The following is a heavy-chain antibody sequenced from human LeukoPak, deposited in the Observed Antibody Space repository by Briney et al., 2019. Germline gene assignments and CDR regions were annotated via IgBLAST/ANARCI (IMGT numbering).Heavy chain of an antibody. CDR1: GGTFSSYA. CDR3: ARALSSGWYLSVGY. CDR2: IIPIFGTA. J-gene: IGHJ4*02. Sequence: SVKVSCKASGGTFSSYAISWVRQAPGQGLEWMGGIIPIFGTANYAQKFQGRVTMTRDTSTSTVYMELSSLRSEDTAVYYCARALSSGWYLSVGYWGQGTLVTVSS. V-gene: IGHV1-69*05. D-gene: IGHD6-19*01.